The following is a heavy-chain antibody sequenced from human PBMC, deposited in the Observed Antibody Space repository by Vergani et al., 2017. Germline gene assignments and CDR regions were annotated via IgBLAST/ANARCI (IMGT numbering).Heavy chain of an antibody. CDR2: LTASGSGI. CDR1: GFAFSRYA. Sequence: EVQLLESGGRLVQPGGSLRLSCVASGFAFSRYAMSWVRQAPGKGLEWVSGLTASGSGISYADSVRGRFTISRDNSKNTLFLQMDSLRAEDTAVYYCAKSEWLQHFGAHYFDSWGQGILVTVSS. D-gene: IGHD5-24*01. CDR3: AKSEWLQHFGAHYFDS. J-gene: IGHJ4*02. V-gene: IGHV3-23*01.